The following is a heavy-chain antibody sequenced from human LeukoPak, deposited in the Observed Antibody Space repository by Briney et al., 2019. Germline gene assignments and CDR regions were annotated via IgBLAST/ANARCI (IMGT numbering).Heavy chain of an antibody. CDR3: AKDSSVAGTHPYFQH. CDR1: GFTFSSYS. V-gene: IGHV3-23*01. D-gene: IGHD6-19*01. J-gene: IGHJ1*01. Sequence: GGSLRLSCAASGFTFSSYSMNWVRQAPGKGLEWVSAISGSGGSTYYADSVKGRFTISRDNSKNTLYLQMNSLRAEDTAVYYCAKDSSVAGTHPYFQHWGQGTLVTVSS. CDR2: ISGSGGST.